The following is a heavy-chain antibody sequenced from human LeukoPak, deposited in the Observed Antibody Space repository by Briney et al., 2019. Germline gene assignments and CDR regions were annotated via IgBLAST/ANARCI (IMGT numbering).Heavy chain of an antibody. D-gene: IGHD4-17*01. V-gene: IGHV3-21*01. Sequence: PGGSLRLSCAASGFIFSSHTINWVRQAPGKGLEWVSSISSSGSSIYYADSLRGRFTISRDNAKNSLFLQMHSLRAEDTAVYYCATLTTVTHDAFDIWGQGTMVTVSS. CDR1: GFIFSSHT. CDR3: ATLTTVTHDAFDI. CDR2: ISSSGSSI. J-gene: IGHJ3*02.